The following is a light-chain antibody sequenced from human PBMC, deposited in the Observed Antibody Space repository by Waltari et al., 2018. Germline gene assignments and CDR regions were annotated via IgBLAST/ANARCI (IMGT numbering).Light chain of an antibody. CDR3: QQSYSTSST. CDR2: ASS. V-gene: IGKV1-39*01. Sequence: DIQMTQSPSSLSASVGDRVTITCRASQSISSYLNWYQQKPGKAPKLLIYASSSLQSGVPSRFSGSGSGTDFTLTISSLQPEDFATYYCQQSYSTSSTFGPATKVDIK. CDR1: QSISSY. J-gene: IGKJ3*01.